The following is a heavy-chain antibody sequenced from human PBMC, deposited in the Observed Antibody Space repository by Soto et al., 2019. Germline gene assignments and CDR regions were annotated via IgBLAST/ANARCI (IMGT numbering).Heavy chain of an antibody. CDR3: ARPIIEGPRYYYGMDV. CDR1: GGTFSSYA. V-gene: IGHV1-69*06. Sequence: QVQLVQSGAEVKKPGSSVKVSCKASGGTFSSYAISWVRQAPGQGLEWMGGIIPIFGTANYAQKFQGRVTITAEKSTSTAYMELSSLRSEDTAVYCCARPIIEGPRYYYGMDVWGQGTTVTVSS. CDR2: IIPIFGTA. J-gene: IGHJ6*02.